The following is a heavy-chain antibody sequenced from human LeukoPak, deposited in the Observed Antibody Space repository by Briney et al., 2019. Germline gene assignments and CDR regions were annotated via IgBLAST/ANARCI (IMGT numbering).Heavy chain of an antibody. J-gene: IGHJ3*02. V-gene: IGHV3-11*01. Sequence: GGSLRLSCAASGFTFSDYYMSWIRQAPGKGLEWVSDISGIGGAVYYADSVKGRFTISRDNARNSLSLQMNSLRSEDTAVYYCARPDSGIAAAGIDFDAFDIWGQGTMVTVSS. CDR2: ISGIGGAV. CDR3: ARPDSGIAAAGIDFDAFDI. D-gene: IGHD6-13*01. CDR1: GFTFSDYY.